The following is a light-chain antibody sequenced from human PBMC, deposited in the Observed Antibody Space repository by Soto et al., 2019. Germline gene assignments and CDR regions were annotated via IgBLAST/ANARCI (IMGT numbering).Light chain of an antibody. J-gene: IGKJ1*01. V-gene: IGKV3-15*01. CDR3: QQSNNWPWT. Sequence: EIVMTQSPATLSVSPGERATLSCRASQTAGRNLAWYQQKRGQAPRLLIHSASTRATGVPARFSGSGSGTEFTLTVSSLQAEDFAVYFCQQSNNWPWTFGQGTRVE. CDR1: QTAGRN. CDR2: SAS.